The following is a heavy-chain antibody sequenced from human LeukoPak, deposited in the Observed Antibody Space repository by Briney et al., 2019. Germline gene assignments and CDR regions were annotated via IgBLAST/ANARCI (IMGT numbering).Heavy chain of an antibody. Sequence: SETLSLTCTVSGGSISSYYWSWIRQPPGKGLEWIGYIYYSGSTNYNPSLKSRVTISVDTSKNQFSLKLCSVTAADTAVYYCARYGSGSYFSWFDPWGQGTLVTVSS. CDR3: ARYGSGSYFSWFDP. CDR2: IYYSGST. CDR1: GGSISSYY. D-gene: IGHD3-10*01. V-gene: IGHV4-59*01. J-gene: IGHJ5*02.